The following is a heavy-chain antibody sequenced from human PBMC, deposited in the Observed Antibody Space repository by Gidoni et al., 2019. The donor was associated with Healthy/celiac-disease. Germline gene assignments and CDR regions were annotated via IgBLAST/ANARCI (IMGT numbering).Heavy chain of an antibody. CDR1: GFPFGYYW. CDR3: ASDLDFWSGYYDY. V-gene: IGHV3-7*03. Sequence: EVQLVASGGGLVQPGGSLRLSCAASGFPFGYYWMSWVRQTPGKGLEWLANIKQDGSEKYYVDSVKGRFTISRDNAKNSLYLQMNSLRAEDTAVYYCASDLDFWSGYYDYWGQGTLVTVSS. J-gene: IGHJ4*02. CDR2: IKQDGSEK. D-gene: IGHD3-3*01.